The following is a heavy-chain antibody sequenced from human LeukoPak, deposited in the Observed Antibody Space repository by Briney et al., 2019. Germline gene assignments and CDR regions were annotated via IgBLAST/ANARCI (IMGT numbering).Heavy chain of an antibody. CDR3: AKDAEDGYNYFYYFDY. J-gene: IGHJ4*02. V-gene: IGHV3-9*01. Sequence: GGSLRLSCAASGFTFSSYAMHWVRQAPGKGLEWVAGISWNSGSIGYADSVKGRFTISRDNAKNSLYLQMNSLRAEDTALYYCAKDAEDGYNYFYYFDYWGQGTLVTVSS. CDR1: GFTFSSYA. D-gene: IGHD5-24*01. CDR2: ISWNSGSI.